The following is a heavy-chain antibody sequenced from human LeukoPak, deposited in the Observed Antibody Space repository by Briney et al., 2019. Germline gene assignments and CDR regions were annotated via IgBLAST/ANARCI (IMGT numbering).Heavy chain of an antibody. V-gene: IGHV1-18*01. CDR2: ISAYNGNT. J-gene: IGHJ6*02. CDR1: GYTFTSYG. Sequence: ASVKVSCKASGYTFTSYGISWVRQAPGQGLEWMGWISAYNGNTNYAQKLQGRVTMTTDTSTSTAYMELRSLRSDDTAVYYCAREVGGCTNGVCYTPFSYYYYYGMDVWGQGTTVTVSS. CDR3: AREVGGCTNGVCYTPFSYYYYYGMDV. D-gene: IGHD2-8*01.